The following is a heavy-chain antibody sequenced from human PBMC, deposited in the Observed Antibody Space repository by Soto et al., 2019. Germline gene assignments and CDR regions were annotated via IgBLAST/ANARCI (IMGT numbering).Heavy chain of an antibody. CDR2: IYHSGST. V-gene: IGHV4-4*02. Sequence: PSETLSLTCAVSGGSISSSNWWSWVRQPPGKGLEWIGEIYHSGSTNYNPSLKSRVTISVDKSKNQFSLKLSSVTAADTAVYYCARVRVLLWFGETETKFDPWGQGTLVTVSS. D-gene: IGHD3-10*01. CDR3: ARVRVLLWFGETETKFDP. CDR1: GGSISSSNW. J-gene: IGHJ5*02.